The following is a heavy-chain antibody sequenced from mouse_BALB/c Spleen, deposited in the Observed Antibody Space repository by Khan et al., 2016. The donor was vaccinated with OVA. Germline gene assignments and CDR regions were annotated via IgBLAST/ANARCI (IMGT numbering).Heavy chain of an antibody. CDR1: GFSFSRYS. Sequence: EVELVEFGGGLVKPGGSLKLSCAASGFSFSRYSMSWVRQTPEKRLEWVATISSGGSYTYYPDSVKGRFTISRDNTKNTLYLQMSSLRSEDTAMYYCARHEGYYGYGEGDYWVKEPQSPSPQ. CDR2: ISSGGSYT. J-gene: IGHJ4*01. V-gene: IGHV5-9-3*01. D-gene: IGHD2-2*01. CDR3: ARHEGYYGYGEGDY.